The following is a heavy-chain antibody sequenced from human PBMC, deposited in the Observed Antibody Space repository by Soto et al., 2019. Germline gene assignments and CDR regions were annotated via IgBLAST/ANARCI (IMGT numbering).Heavy chain of an antibody. CDR3: ARRPSCSSPSCYFAV. V-gene: IGHV4-34*01. Sequence: SETLSLTCAVYGGSLSAYYWSWIRQPPGKGLEWIGEINESGGTRYNSSLKGRATISIDTSKNQFSVKLTSVSAADTAVYFCARRPSCSSPSCYFAVWGQGTTVTVSS. J-gene: IGHJ6*02. CDR1: GGSLSAYY. CDR2: INESGGT. D-gene: IGHD2-2*01.